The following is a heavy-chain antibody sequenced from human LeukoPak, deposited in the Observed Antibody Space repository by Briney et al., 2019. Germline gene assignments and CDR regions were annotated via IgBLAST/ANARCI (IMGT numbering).Heavy chain of an antibody. V-gene: IGHV1-18*01. CDR2: MSVYNGNT. D-gene: IGHD2-2*01. CDR1: GYTFTNYA. Sequence: ASVKVSCKASGYTFTNYAITWVRQAPGQGLEWMGWMSVYNGNTQYAQKSQGRVTLTTDTSTNTAYMDLRSLKSDDTAVYYCARYSEGYCTSASCFRGFDPWGQGTLVTVSS. CDR3: ARYSEGYCTSASCFRGFDP. J-gene: IGHJ5*02.